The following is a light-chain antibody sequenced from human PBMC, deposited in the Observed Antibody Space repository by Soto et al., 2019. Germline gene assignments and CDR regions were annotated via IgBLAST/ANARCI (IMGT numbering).Light chain of an antibody. V-gene: IGLV2-8*01. J-gene: IGLJ1*01. CDR3: SSYAGDNIYV. CDR2: EVS. Sequence: QSVLTQPRSASGSPGQSVTISCTGTSSDVGGYWYVSWYQHHPGKAPRLLIYEVSKRPSGVPHRFSGSKSDNTASLTVSGLQAEDEADYYCSSYAGDNIYVFGTGTKVTVL. CDR1: SSDVGGYWY.